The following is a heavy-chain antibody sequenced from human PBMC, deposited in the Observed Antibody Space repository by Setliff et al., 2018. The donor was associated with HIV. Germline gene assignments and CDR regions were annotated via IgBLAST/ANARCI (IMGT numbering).Heavy chain of an antibody. CDR1: GGTFSSYA. J-gene: IGHJ3*02. Sequence: SVKVSCKASGGTFSSYAISWVRQAPGQGLEWMGGIIPIFGTANYAQKFQGRVTITEDESTSTAYMELSSLRSEDTAVYYCARGKWIQLWSYDAFDIWGQGTMVTVSS. CDR3: ARGKWIQLWSYDAFDI. V-gene: IGHV1-69*13. D-gene: IGHD5-18*01. CDR2: IIPIFGTA.